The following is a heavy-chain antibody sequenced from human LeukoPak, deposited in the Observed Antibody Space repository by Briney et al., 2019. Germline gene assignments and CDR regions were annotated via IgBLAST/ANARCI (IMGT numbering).Heavy chain of an antibody. CDR3: AMAPYSSSWYGPPSWFDP. J-gene: IGHJ5*02. CDR2: ISGSGDNT. V-gene: IGHV3-23*01. D-gene: IGHD6-13*01. Sequence: PGGSLRLSCAASGFTFSSYAMSWVRQAPGKGLEWVSGISGSGDNTYYADSVKGRFTISRDNSKSTLYLQMNSLRAEDTAVYYCAMAPYSSSWYGPPSWFDPWGQGTLVTVSS. CDR1: GFTFSSYA.